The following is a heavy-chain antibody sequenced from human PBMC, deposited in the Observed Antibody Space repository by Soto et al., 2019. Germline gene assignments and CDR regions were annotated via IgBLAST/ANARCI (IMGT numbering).Heavy chain of an antibody. D-gene: IGHD3-3*01. J-gene: IGHJ5*02. CDR3: ARGRGYYDFWSGYSWFEP. Sequence: ASVKVSCKASGGTFSSYAISWVRQAPGQGLEWMGGIIPIFGTANYAQKFQGRVTITADESTSTAYMELSSLRSEDTAVYYCARGRGYYDFWSGYSWFEPWGQGTLVTVSS. V-gene: IGHV1-69*13. CDR1: GGTFSSYA. CDR2: IIPIFGTA.